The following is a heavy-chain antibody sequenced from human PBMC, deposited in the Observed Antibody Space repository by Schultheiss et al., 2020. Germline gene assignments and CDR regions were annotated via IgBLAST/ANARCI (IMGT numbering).Heavy chain of an antibody. CDR3: ARDYYGSGNRPGADMDV. CDR1: GFTFSSYS. V-gene: IGHV3-48*04. CDR2: ISSSGSTI. Sequence: GGSLRLSCAASGFTFSSYSMNWVRQAPGKGLELVSYISSSGSTIYYADSVKGRFTISRDNAKNSLYLQMNSLRAEDTAVYYCARDYYGSGNRPGADMDVWGQGTTVTVSS. J-gene: IGHJ6*02. D-gene: IGHD3-10*01.